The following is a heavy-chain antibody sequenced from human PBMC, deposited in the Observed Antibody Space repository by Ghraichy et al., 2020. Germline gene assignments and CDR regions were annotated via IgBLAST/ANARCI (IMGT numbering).Heavy chain of an antibody. J-gene: IGHJ4*02. CDR1: GLSISRYW. V-gene: IGHV3-74*01. Sequence: GGSLRLSCAASGLSISRYWMHWVRQAPGQGLVWVSRIDPDGSEIVYADSVKGRFTISRDSAKNTLYLQMNSLRAEDTAVYYCIPNRHDWNLIGWGLGTLVTVSS. CDR3: IPNRHDWNLIG. D-gene: IGHD1-1*01. CDR2: IDPDGSEI.